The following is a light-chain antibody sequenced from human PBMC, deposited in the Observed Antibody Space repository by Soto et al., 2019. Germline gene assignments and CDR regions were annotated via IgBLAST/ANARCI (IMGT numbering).Light chain of an antibody. CDR1: SSDIGAYNY. Sequence: QSVLTQPASVSGSPGQSVTISCSGTSSDIGAYNYVSWYQQHPGEAPQLMIYGVTNRPSGVSNRFSGSKSGNTASLTISGLQAEDEAAYYCSAYKRSRTVQVFGTGTKVTVL. CDR3: SAYKRSRTVQV. J-gene: IGLJ1*01. V-gene: IGLV2-14*01. CDR2: GVT.